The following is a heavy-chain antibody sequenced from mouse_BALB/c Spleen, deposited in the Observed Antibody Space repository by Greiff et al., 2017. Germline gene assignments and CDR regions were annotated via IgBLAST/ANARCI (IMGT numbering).Heavy chain of an antibody. Sequence: QVQLQQSGAELVKPGASVKLSCKASGYTFTSYYMYWVKQRPGQGLEWIGEINPSNGGTNFNEKFKSKATLTVDKSSSTAYMQLSSLTSEDSAVYYCTRGGYYGSSYDWYFDVWGAGTTVTVSS. J-gene: IGHJ1*01. D-gene: IGHD1-1*01. CDR1: GYTFTSYY. CDR3: TRGGYYGSSYDWYFDV. V-gene: IGHV1S81*02. CDR2: INPSNGGT.